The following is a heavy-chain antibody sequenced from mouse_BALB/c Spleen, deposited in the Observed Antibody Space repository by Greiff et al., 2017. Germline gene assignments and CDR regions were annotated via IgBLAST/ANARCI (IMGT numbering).Heavy chain of an antibody. CDR2: ISYSGST. Sequence: EVQLQQSGPGLVKPSQSLSLTCTVTGYSITSDYAWNWIRQFPGNKLEWMGYISYSGSTSYNPSLKSRISITRDTSKNQFFLQLNSVTTEDTATYYCAGELGREWFAYWGQGTLVTVSA. CDR3: AGELGREWFAY. J-gene: IGHJ3*01. D-gene: IGHD4-1*01. V-gene: IGHV3-2*02. CDR1: GYSITSDYA.